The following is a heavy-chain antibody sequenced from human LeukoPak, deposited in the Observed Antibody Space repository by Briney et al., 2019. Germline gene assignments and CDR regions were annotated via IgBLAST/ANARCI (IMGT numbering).Heavy chain of an antibody. Sequence: GGSLRLSCTTSGFTFGDHAMTWVRQAPGKGLEWVGFIRSKAYGGTTEYAASVKGRFTISRDDSNSIAYLQMNSLKTEDTAVYYYTRDQTPYNWGQGNMVTVSS. J-gene: IGHJ4*02. CDR3: TRDQTPYN. D-gene: IGHD2-15*01. V-gene: IGHV3-49*04. CDR2: IRSKAYGGTT. CDR1: GFTFGDHA.